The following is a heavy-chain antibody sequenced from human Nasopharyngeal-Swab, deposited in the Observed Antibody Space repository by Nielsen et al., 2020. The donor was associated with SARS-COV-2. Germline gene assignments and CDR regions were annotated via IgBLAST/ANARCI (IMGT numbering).Heavy chain of an antibody. V-gene: IGHV3-30*04. CDR2: ISYGGGDE. CDR1: GFTFSSYA. J-gene: IGHJ4*02. CDR3: ARSYNPGGFGWLLSND. Sequence: GGSLRLSCAASGFTFSSYAMHWVRRAPGKGLEWVSVISYGGGDEHYADSVKGRFTISRDNSKNTLYLQMNSLTVDDTAVYYCARSYNPGGFGWLLSNDWGQGTLVTVSS. D-gene: IGHD3-9*01.